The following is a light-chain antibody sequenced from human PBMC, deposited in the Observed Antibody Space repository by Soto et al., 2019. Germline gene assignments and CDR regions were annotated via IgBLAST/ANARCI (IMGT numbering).Light chain of an antibody. CDR1: SSNIGAGYD. CDR2: GNS. Sequence: QSVLTQPPSGSGGPGQRVTSCCTGSSSNIGAGYDVHWYQQLPGTAPKLLIYGNSNRPSGVPDRFSGSKSGTSASLAITGLQAEDEADYYCQSYDSSLSGYVFGTGTKVTVL. V-gene: IGLV1-40*01. CDR3: QSYDSSLSGYV. J-gene: IGLJ1*01.